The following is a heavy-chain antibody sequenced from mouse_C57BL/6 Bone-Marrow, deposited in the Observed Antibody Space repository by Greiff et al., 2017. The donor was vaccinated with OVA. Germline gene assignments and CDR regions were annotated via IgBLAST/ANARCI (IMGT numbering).Heavy chain of an antibody. V-gene: IGHV5-4*03. Sequence: EVKVVESGGGLVKPGGSLKLSCAASGFTFSSYAMSWVRQTPEKRLEWVATISDGGSYTYYPDNVKGGFTISRDNAKNNLYLQMSHLKSEDTAMYYCASVYYYGSSYWYFDVWGTGTTVTVSS. CDR1: GFTFSSYA. CDR2: ISDGGSYT. J-gene: IGHJ1*03. CDR3: ASVYYYGSSYWYFDV. D-gene: IGHD1-1*01.